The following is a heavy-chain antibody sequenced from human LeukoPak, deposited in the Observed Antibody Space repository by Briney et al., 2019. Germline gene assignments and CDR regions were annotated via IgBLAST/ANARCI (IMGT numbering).Heavy chain of an antibody. J-gene: IGHJ4*02. CDR3: ARRYGSGSSGTFDY. CDR1: GASISSGGYY. V-gene: IGHV4-61*02. CDR2: IYTDGGT. Sequence: SQTLSLTCSVSGASISSGGYYWSWIRQPAGKGLEWIGRIYTDGGTDYNPSLKSRVTMSVDTSKNQFSLKLTSVTAADTAVYYCARRYGSGSSGTFDYWGQGTLVTVSS. D-gene: IGHD3-10*01.